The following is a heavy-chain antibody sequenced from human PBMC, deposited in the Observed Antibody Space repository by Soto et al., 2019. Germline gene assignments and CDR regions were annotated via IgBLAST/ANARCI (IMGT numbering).Heavy chain of an antibody. D-gene: IGHD2-2*01. Sequence: SETLSLTCTVSGGSISSSSYYWGWIRQPPGKGLEWIGSIYYSGSTYYNPSLKSRVTISVDTSKNQFSLKLSSVTAADTAVYYCARLVVPAHDYYYMDVWGKGTTVTVSS. CDR3: ARLVVPAHDYYYMDV. CDR2: IYYSGST. CDR1: GGSISSSSYY. J-gene: IGHJ6*03. V-gene: IGHV4-39*01.